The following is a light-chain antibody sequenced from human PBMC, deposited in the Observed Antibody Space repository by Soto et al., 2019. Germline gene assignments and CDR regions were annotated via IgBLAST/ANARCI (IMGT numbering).Light chain of an antibody. CDR3: QQYYRYPWT. CDR1: QGISTY. CDR2: SAS. Sequence: DIQMTQSPSSVSASVGDRVTITCRASQGISTYLGWYQQKPGKAPKSLIYSASSLQSGVPSKVSAVGSGTEFTLTITYMQPADFAHDYRQQYYRYPWTFGQGTKVEV. J-gene: IGKJ1*01. V-gene: IGKV1-16*02.